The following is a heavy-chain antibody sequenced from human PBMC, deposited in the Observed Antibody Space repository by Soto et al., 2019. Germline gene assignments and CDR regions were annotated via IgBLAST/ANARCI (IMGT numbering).Heavy chain of an antibody. D-gene: IGHD3-10*01. CDR3: ASGLIMVRGVKYYYYAMDV. J-gene: IGHJ6*02. V-gene: IGHV1-46*01. CDR1: GYTFTNYY. Sequence: QVQLVQSGAEVKKPGASGKVSCKASGYTFTNYYMHWVRQAPGQGLEWMAFINPGGGSTRYAQRFQGRLTVTRDTSTSTVYMELSSLRSEDTAVYYCASGLIMVRGVKYYYYAMDVWGQGTTVTVSS. CDR2: INPGGGST.